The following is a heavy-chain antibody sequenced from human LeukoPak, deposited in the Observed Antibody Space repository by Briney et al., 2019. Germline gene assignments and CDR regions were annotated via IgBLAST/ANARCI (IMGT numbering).Heavy chain of an antibody. J-gene: IGHJ4*02. CDR1: GGSISSYY. V-gene: IGHV4-4*07. Sequence: SETLSLTCTVSGGSISSYYWSWVRQPAGKGLEWVGRIYTSGRTNYNPSRKSRVTISVDTSKNQLSLKLSSVTAADTAVYYCARDRGTAAAGPDFDYWGQGTLVTVSS. CDR2: IYTSGRT. D-gene: IGHD6-13*01. CDR3: ARDRGTAAAGPDFDY.